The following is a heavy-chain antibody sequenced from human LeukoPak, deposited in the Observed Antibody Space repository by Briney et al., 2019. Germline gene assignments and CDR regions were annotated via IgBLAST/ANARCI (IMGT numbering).Heavy chain of an antibody. CDR1: GFTFSSYS. J-gene: IGHJ4*02. V-gene: IGHV3-21*01. D-gene: IGHD3-10*01. CDR2: ISSSSSYI. Sequence: GGSLRLSCAASGFTFSSYSMNWVRQAPGKGLEWVSSISSSSSYIYYADSVKGRFTISRDNAKNSLYLQMNSLRAEDTAVYYCARSQITMVRGVITKAPFDYWGQGTLVTVSS. CDR3: ARSQITMVRGVITKAPFDY.